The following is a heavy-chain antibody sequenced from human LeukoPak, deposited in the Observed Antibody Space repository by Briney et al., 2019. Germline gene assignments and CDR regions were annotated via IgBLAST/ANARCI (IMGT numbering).Heavy chain of an antibody. CDR3: ARDDDSTPDY. D-gene: IGHD3-3*01. Sequence: VASVKVSCKASGYTFTGYYMHWVRQAPGQGLEWMGIINPSSGRTRYAQKFQGRVTMTGDTSTSTVYMELSSLRSEDTAMYYCARDDDSTPDYWGQGTLVTVSS. CDR1: GYTFTGYY. CDR2: INPSSGRT. V-gene: IGHV1-46*01. J-gene: IGHJ4*02.